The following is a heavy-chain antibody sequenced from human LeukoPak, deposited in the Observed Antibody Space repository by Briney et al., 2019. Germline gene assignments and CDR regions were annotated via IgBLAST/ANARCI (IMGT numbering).Heavy chain of an antibody. CDR3: ARRQIKTTHFDY. V-gene: IGHV4-39*01. CDR1: GGSISSSSYY. J-gene: IGHJ4*02. CDR2: IYYSGST. Sequence: SETLSLTCTVSGGSISSSSYYWGWIRQPPGKGLEWIGGIYYSGSTYYNPSLKSRVTISVDTSKNQFSLKLSSVTAADTAVYYCARRQIKTTHFDYWGQGTLVTVSS. D-gene: IGHD4-17*01.